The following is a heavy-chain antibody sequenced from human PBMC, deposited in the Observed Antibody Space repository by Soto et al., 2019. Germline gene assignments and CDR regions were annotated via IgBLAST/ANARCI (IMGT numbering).Heavy chain of an antibody. CDR3: ARGGTYYYDSSGHYTFGY. Sequence: SVKVSCKASGGTFSSYAISWVRQAPGQGLEWMGGIIPIFGTANYAQKFQGRVTITADESTSTAYMELSSLRSEDTAVYYCARGGTYYYDSSGHYTFGYWGQGTLVTVSS. CDR1: GGTFSSYA. J-gene: IGHJ4*02. CDR2: IIPIFGTA. D-gene: IGHD3-22*01. V-gene: IGHV1-69*13.